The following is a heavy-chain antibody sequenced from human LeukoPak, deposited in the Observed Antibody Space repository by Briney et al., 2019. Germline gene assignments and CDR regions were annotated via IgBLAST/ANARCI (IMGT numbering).Heavy chain of an antibody. CDR1: GGSISSYY. V-gene: IGHV4-59*12. D-gene: IGHD2-2*01. Sequence: PSETLSLTCTVSGGSISSYYWSWLRQPPGKGLEWIGYIYYSGSTNYNPSLKSRVTISVDTSKNQFSLKLSSVTAADTAVYYCARGPYWCSSTSCRYNWFDPWGQGTLVTVSS. J-gene: IGHJ5*02. CDR2: IYYSGST. CDR3: ARGPYWCSSTSCRYNWFDP.